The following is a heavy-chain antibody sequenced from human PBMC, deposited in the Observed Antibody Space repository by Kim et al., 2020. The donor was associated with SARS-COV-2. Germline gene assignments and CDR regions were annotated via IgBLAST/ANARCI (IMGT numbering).Heavy chain of an antibody. J-gene: IGHJ4*02. Sequence: SQTLSLTCAISGDSVSSTTAAWSWIRQSPSRGLEWLGRTYYRSKWYNDYAVSVKGRITINPDTSKNHFSLQLNSVTPEDTAVYYCARGTYAHFDYWGQGSLVTVSS. V-gene: IGHV6-1*01. CDR2: TYYRSKWYN. D-gene: IGHD3-10*01. CDR3: ARGTYAHFDY. CDR1: GDSVSSTTAA.